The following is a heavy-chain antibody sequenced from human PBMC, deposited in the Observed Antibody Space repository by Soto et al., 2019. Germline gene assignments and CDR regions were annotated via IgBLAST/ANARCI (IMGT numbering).Heavy chain of an antibody. D-gene: IGHD1-20*01. CDR2: IYYSGST. Sequence: PSETLSLTCTVSGGSISSGDYYWSWIRQPPGEGLEWIGYIYYSGSTYYNPSLKSRVTISVDTSKNQFSLKLSSVTAADTAVYYCARGPHNWNERGWFDPWGQGTLVTVSS. CDR1: GGSISSGDYY. V-gene: IGHV4-30-4*01. J-gene: IGHJ5*02. CDR3: ARGPHNWNERGWFDP.